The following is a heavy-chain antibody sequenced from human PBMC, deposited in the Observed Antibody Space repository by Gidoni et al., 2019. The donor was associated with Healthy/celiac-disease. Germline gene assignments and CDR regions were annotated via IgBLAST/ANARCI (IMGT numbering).Heavy chain of an antibody. CDR2: INPNSGGT. CDR1: GYTFTGYY. J-gene: IGHJ5*02. V-gene: IGHV1-2*06. Sequence: QVQLVQSGAEVKTPVASVKVSCKPSGYTFTGYYRHWVRQAPGQGLEWMGRINPNSGGTNYAQKFQGRVTMTRDTSISTAYMELSRLRSDDTAVYDCANTMTTCPWGQGTLVTVAS. D-gene: IGHD4-17*01. CDR3: ANTMTTCP.